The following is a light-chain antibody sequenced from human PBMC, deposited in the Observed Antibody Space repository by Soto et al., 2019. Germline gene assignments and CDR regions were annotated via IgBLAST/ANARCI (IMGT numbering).Light chain of an antibody. V-gene: IGKV3-15*01. CDR2: GAS. Sequence: EVVMTQSPATLSASPGERVILSCRASQNIGSNLAWYQQRPGQAPRLLMYGASTRATETPARFSGSGSATEFTLTISGLLPEDFAAYHCQQLYTLPFTFGQGTRL. CDR1: QNIGSN. CDR3: QQLYTLPFT. J-gene: IGKJ5*01.